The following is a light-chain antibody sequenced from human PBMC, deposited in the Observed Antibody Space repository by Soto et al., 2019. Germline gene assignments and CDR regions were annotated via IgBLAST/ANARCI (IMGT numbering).Light chain of an antibody. CDR2: QAS. CDR3: IQYQSYWT. J-gene: IGKJ1*01. Sequence: DIQMTQSPSTLSASVGDRVSITCRASQSMSRQLAWYQQKPGKAPNLLIYQASNLETGVPSRFTGSRSGTEFTLTISSLQPDDLATYYCIQYQSYWTFGQGTKVEVK. CDR1: QSMSRQ. V-gene: IGKV1-5*03.